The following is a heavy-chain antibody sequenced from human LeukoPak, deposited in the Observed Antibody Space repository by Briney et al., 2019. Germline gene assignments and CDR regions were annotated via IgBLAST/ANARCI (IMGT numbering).Heavy chain of an antibody. Sequence: PGGSLRLSCAASAFSSSRYSMNWVRQAPGKGLEWVSSISDTSGYIYYADSVKGRFTISRDNAKNSLYLQMNSLRAEDTAVYYCASQEVGYCSGGSCYQYYFDYWGQGTLVTVSS. CDR2: ISDTSGYI. J-gene: IGHJ4*02. D-gene: IGHD2-15*01. V-gene: IGHV3-21*01. CDR3: ASQEVGYCSGGSCYQYYFDY. CDR1: AFSSSRYS.